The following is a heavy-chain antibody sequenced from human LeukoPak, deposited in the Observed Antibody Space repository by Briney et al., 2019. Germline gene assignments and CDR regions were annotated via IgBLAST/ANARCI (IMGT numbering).Heavy chain of an antibody. J-gene: IGHJ4*02. CDR3: ARDHSNWNYTPDF. V-gene: IGHV1-18*01. Sequence: ASVRVSCKASGYTFTRYGISWVRQAPGQGLQWLGWISASNGNTNYAQKFRDRVTMSTDTSTGTAYLDVRSLTSDDTAVYYCARDHSNWNYTPDFWGQGTLVIVSS. CDR1: GYTFTRYG. D-gene: IGHD1-7*01. CDR2: ISASNGNT.